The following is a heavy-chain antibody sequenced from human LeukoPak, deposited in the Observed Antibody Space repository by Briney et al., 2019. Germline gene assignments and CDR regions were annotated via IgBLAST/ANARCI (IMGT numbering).Heavy chain of an antibody. CDR1: GFTFSSYG. J-gene: IGHJ6*02. CDR2: ISYDGSNK. V-gene: IGHV3-30*03. D-gene: IGHD2-2*01. Sequence: GGSLRLSCAASGFTFSSYGMHWVRQAPGKGLEWVAVISYDGSNKYYADSVKGRFTISRDNSKNTLYLQMNSLRAEDTAVYYCARDIVVVPAAIYGMDVWGQGTTVTVSS. CDR3: ARDIVVVPAAIYGMDV.